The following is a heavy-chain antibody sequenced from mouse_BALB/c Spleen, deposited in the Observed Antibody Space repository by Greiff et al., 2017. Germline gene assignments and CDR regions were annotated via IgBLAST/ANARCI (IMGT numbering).Heavy chain of an antibody. CDR3: ARDARYAMDD. CDR1: GFNIKDTY. J-gene: IGHJ4*01. CDR2: IDPANGNT. V-gene: IGHV14-3*02. Sequence: VQLKESGAELVKPGASVKLSCTASGFNIKDTYMHWVKQRPEQGLEWIGRIDPANGNTKYDPKFQGKATITADTSSNTAYLQLSSLTSEDTAVYYCARDARYAMDDWGQGTSVTVSS.